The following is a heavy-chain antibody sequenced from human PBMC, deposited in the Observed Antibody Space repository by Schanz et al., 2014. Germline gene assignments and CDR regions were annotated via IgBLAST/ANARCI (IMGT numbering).Heavy chain of an antibody. Sequence: QVQLVQSGAEVKKPGASVKVSCKASGFTFHTYDMHWVRQAPGKGLEWVAQISHDGHRDFYADSVKGRFTVSRDKNWKTLSLQMNSLRSDDTAIYHGARENSSGYYPAVTYYIDVWGKGTTVTVSS. D-gene: IGHD3-22*01. J-gene: IGHJ6*03. V-gene: IGHV3-30-3*01. CDR3: ARENSSGYYPAVTYYIDV. CDR1: GFTFHTYD. CDR2: ISHDGHRD.